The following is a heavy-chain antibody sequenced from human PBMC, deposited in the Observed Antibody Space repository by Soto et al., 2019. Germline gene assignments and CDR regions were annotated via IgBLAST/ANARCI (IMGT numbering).Heavy chain of an antibody. J-gene: IGHJ4*02. V-gene: IGHV3-30-3*01. Sequence: QVQLVESGGGVVQPGRSLRLSCAASGFTFSSYAMHWVRQAPGKGLEWVAVISYDGSNKYYADSVKGRFTISRVNYKNSLYLRMNGLSAEDTDVYYCARGVVGYCISTSCYAPAFVYWGQGTLVSVSS. CDR1: GFTFSSYA. D-gene: IGHD2-2*01. CDR2: ISYDGSNK. CDR3: ARGVVGYCISTSCYAPAFVY.